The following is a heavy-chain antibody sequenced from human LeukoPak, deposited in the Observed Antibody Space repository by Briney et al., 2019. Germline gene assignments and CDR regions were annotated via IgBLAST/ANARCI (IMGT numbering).Heavy chain of an antibody. Sequence: GGSLRLSCAASGFTFSSYEMNWLRQAPGKGLVWVSRINSDGSSITYADSVKGRFTISRDNAKNTLYLQMTSLRVEDTAVYYCGRGSGVADYWGQGALVTVSS. V-gene: IGHV3-74*03. D-gene: IGHD7-27*01. CDR2: INSDGSSI. J-gene: IGHJ4*02. CDR1: GFTFSSYE. CDR3: GRGSGVADY.